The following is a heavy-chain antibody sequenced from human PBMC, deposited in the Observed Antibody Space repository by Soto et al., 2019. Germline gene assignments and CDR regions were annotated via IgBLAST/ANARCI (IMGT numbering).Heavy chain of an antibody. J-gene: IGHJ6*03. Sequence: ASVKVSCKASGYTFTSYAMHWVRQAPGQRLEWMGWINAGNGNTKYSQKFQGRVTITRDTSASTAYMELSSLRSEDTAVYYCAVDMVRGVKVDYYYYYMDVWGKGTTVTVSS. V-gene: IGHV1-3*01. CDR3: AVDMVRGVKVDYYYYYMDV. CDR2: INAGNGNT. CDR1: GYTFTSYA. D-gene: IGHD3-10*01.